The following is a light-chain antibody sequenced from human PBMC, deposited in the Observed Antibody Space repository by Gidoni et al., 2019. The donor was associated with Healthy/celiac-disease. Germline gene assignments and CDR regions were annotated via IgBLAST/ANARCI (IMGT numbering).Light chain of an antibody. CDR3: QQYGSSPWT. J-gene: IGKJ1*01. CDR1: QSVSSSY. Sequence: EIVLTQSPGTLSLSPGERATLSCRASQSVSSSYLAWYQQKPGQAPRLLIYGASSRATCIPDSCSGSGSGTAFTLPISRLEPEDFAVYYCQQYGSSPWTFGQGTKVEIK. CDR2: GAS. V-gene: IGKV3-20*01.